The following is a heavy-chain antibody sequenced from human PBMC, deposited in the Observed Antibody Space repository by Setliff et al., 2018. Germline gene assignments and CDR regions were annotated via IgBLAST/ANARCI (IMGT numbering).Heavy chain of an antibody. CDR2: VYYSGIA. V-gene: IGHV4-59*01. CDR3: ARGGTFRYFDY. Sequence: PSETLSLTCTVSGDSISTYYWSWIRQPPGKGLEWIGYVYYSGIANYSPSLKSRLTISVDTSKNQFSLKLRSVTAADTAVYYCARGGTFRYFDYWGQGTPVTVSS. J-gene: IGHJ4*02. D-gene: IGHD5-12*01. CDR1: GDSISTYY.